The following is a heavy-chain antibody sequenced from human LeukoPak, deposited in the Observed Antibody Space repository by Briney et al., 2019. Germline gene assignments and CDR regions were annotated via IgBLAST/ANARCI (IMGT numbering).Heavy chain of an antibody. CDR1: GFTFSGYT. Sequence: GGSLRLSCAASGFTFSGYTMMWVRQAPGRGLEWVSTVSYSGESTYYADSVRGRFTISRDNSRGTLYLRMDRLTAEDTAVYYCGRAPFDYWGQGTLLTVSS. V-gene: IGHV3-23*01. CDR2: VSYSGEST. J-gene: IGHJ4*02. CDR3: GRAPFDY.